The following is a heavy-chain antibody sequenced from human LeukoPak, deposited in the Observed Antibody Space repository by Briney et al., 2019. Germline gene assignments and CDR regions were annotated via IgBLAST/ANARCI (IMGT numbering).Heavy chain of an antibody. CDR1: GFTFSSYW. D-gene: IGHD1-26*01. Sequence: GGSLRLSCAASGFTFSSYWMSWVRQAPGKGLEWVANIKQDGSEKYYVDSVKGRFTISRDNAKSSLYLQMNSLRAEDTAVYYCARDREDYYFDYWGQGTLVTVSS. CDR2: IKQDGSEK. CDR3: ARDREDYYFDY. J-gene: IGHJ4*02. V-gene: IGHV3-7*01.